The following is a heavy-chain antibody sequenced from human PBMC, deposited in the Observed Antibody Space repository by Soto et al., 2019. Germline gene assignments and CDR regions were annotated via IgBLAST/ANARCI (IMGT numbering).Heavy chain of an antibody. J-gene: IGHJ5*02. CDR2: INHSGST. CDR3: ARYSSSWYVRWFDP. Sequence: SETLSLTCAVYGGSFSGYYWSWIRQPPGKGLEWIGEINHSGSTNYNPSLKSRVTISVDTSKNQFSLKLSSVTAADTAVYYCARYSSSWYVRWFDPWGQGTLVTVSS. D-gene: IGHD6-13*01. V-gene: IGHV4-34*01. CDR1: GGSFSGYY.